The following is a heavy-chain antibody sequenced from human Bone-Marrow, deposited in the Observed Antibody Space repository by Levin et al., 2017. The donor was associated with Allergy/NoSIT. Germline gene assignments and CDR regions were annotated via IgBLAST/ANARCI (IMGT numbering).Heavy chain of an antibody. CDR1: GYSFSTYW. CDR3: VRFRAGEAILD. CDR2: IYPGDSDT. V-gene: IGHV5-51*01. D-gene: IGHD3-10*01. Sequence: GESLKISCKGSGYSFSTYWIGWVRQVPGKGLEWMGNIYPGDSDTRYSPSFQGQVIITADKSINTAYLQWKSLRASDTAIYYCVRFRAGEAILDWGQGTLVTVSS. J-gene: IGHJ4*02.